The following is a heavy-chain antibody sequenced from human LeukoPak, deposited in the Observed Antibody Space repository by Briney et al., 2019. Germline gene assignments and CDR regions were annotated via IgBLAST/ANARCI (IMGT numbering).Heavy chain of an antibody. CDR2: ISSSSSYI. Sequence: GGSLRLSCAASGFTFSSYSMNWVRQAPGKGLEWVSSISSSSSYIYYADSVEGRFTISRDNAKNPLYLQMNSLRAEDTAVYYCARAQQPGYMDVWGKGTTVTVSS. V-gene: IGHV3-21*01. J-gene: IGHJ6*03. D-gene: IGHD6-13*01. CDR3: ARAQQPGYMDV. CDR1: GFTFSSYS.